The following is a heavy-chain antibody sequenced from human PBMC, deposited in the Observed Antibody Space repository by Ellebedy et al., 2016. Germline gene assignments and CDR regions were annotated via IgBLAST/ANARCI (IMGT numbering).Heavy chain of an antibody. J-gene: IGHJ4*02. V-gene: IGHV3-33*01. CDR2: IWYDGSNK. Sequence: GGSLRLXCAASGFSFSSYGMYWDRQAPGKGLEWVAVIWYDGSNKYYADSVKGRFTISRDNSKNTLYLQMNSLRAEDTALYFCAREGGIFGLDYWGQGTLVTVSS. D-gene: IGHD3-3*02. CDR3: AREGGIFGLDY. CDR1: GFSFSSYG.